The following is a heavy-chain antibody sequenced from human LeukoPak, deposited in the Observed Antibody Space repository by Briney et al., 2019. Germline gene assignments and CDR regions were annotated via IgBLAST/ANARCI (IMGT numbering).Heavy chain of an antibody. CDR3: ARVNTQGVPSP. V-gene: IGHV4-39*01. J-gene: IGHJ5*02. CDR2: IHYSGTT. D-gene: IGHD2-15*01. CDR1: GDSISSRDYY. Sequence: SETLSLTCTVSGDSISSRDYYWGWIRQPRGKGLEWIASIHYSGTTHYNPSHQSRVTMSVDTSKNQFSLKLSSVTAADTAVYYCARVNTQGVPSPWGQGILVTVSS.